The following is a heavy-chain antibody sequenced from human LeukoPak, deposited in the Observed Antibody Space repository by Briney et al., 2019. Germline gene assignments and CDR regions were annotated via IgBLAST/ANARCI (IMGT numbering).Heavy chain of an antibody. CDR3: ARFKVAASYYYYGMDV. J-gene: IGHJ6*02. CDR1: GYSFTSYW. CDR2: IYPGDSDT. D-gene: IGHD6-19*01. V-gene: IGHV5-51*01. Sequence: GESLKISCKGSGYSFTSYWIGWVRQMPGKGLEWMGIIYPGDSDTRYSPSFQGQVTISADKSISTAYLQWSSLKASDTAMYYCARFKVAASYYYYGMDVWGQGTTVTVSS.